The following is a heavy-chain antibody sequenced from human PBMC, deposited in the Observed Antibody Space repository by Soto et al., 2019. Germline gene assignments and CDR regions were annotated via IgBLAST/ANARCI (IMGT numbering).Heavy chain of an antibody. CDR1: GFTVSSNY. CDR2: ISGSGGST. D-gene: IGHD3-22*01. Sequence: GGSLRLSCAASGFTVSSNYMSWVRQAPGKGLEWVSVISGSGGSTYYADSVKGRFTISRDNSKNTLYLQMNSLRAEDTAVYYCAKDLWAYYYDSSGYFHQPIDYWGQGTLVTVSS. CDR3: AKDLWAYYYDSSGYFHQPIDY. J-gene: IGHJ4*02. V-gene: IGHV3-23*01.